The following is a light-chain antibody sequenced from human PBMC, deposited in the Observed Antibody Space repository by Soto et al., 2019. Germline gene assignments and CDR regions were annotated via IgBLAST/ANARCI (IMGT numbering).Light chain of an antibody. Sequence: DIQMTQSPSTLFASVGDRVTITCRASQSISSWLAWYQQKPGKAPKLLIYKASSLESGVPLRFSGSGSGTEFTLTISSLQPDDFATYHCQQYHSLPYTFVQGTKLEI. J-gene: IGKJ2*01. V-gene: IGKV1-5*03. CDR2: KAS. CDR3: QQYHSLPYT. CDR1: QSISSW.